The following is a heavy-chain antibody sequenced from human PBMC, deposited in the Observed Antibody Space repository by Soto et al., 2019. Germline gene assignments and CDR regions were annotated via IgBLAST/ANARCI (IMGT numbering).Heavy chain of an antibody. CDR3: ARERYQVISDGMDV. CDR1: GYTFTGYY. V-gene: IGHV1-2*02. CDR2: INPQTGGT. D-gene: IGHD2-2*01. J-gene: IGHJ6*02. Sequence: GASVKVSCKASGYTFTGYYIHWVREAPGQGLEWMGWINPQTGGTSYAQKFQGRVTLSRDTSTNTAYLELSRLRFDDADVYFCARERYQVISDGMDVWGQGTTVTVSS.